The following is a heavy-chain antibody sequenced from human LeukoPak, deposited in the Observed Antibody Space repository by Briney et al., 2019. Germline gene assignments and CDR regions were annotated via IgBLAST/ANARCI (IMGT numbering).Heavy chain of an antibody. J-gene: IGHJ5*02. CDR1: GFTFSTYW. Sequence: GGSLRLSCAASGFTFSTYWMHWVPQAPGKGLVWVSHIHSDESTATYADSVKGRFTASRDNARNTLYLQMNSLRAEDTAVYYCARDLSNWNDAGRSSWGQGTLVTVSS. CDR3: ARDLSNWNDAGRSS. V-gene: IGHV3-74*01. D-gene: IGHD1-20*01. CDR2: IHSDESTA.